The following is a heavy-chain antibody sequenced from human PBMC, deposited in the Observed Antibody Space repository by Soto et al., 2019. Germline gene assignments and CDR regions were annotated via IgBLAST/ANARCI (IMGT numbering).Heavy chain of an antibody. CDR1: GFTFSSYW. CDR3: ARGLYGAYGQDF. D-gene: IGHD4-17*01. V-gene: IGHV3-74*01. CDR2: IKGDEITT. Sequence: GGSLRLSCAASGFTFSSYWIHWVRQAPGKGLVWVSRIKGDEITTNYADSVKGRFTISRDNAKNTVFLQMHSLRAEDTALYYCARGLYGAYGQDFWGQGILVTVSS. J-gene: IGHJ4*02.